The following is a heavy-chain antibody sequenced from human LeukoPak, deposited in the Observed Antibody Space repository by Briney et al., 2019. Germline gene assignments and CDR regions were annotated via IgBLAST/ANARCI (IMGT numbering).Heavy chain of an antibody. D-gene: IGHD6-19*01. CDR1: GFTFSSYT. CDR2: ISSNGGST. J-gene: IGHJ6*02. V-gene: IGHV3-64*01. CDR3: ARGSGWSSYYGMDV. Sequence: GGSLRLSCAASGFTFSSYTMHWVRQAPGKGLEYVSAISSNGGSTYYANSVKGRFTISRDNSKDTLYLQMGSLRAEDMAVYYCARGSGWSSYYGMDVWGQGTTVTVSS.